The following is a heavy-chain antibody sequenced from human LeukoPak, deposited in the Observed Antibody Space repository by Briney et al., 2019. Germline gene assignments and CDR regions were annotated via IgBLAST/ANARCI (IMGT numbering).Heavy chain of an antibody. J-gene: IGHJ6*03. CDR2: IYYSGST. CDR1: GGSISSSSYY. Sequence: SETLSLTCTVSGGSISSSSYYWGWIRQPPGKGLEWIGSIYYSGSTYYNPSLKSRVTISVDTSKNQFSLRLSSVTAADTAVYYCASAPSYYYYMDVWGKGTTVTVSS. V-gene: IGHV4-39*01. CDR3: ASAPSYYYYMDV.